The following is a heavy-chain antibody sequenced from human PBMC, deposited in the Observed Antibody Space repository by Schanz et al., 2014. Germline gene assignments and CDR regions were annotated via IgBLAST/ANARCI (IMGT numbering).Heavy chain of an antibody. Sequence: QVQLQESGPGLLKPSETLSLTCTVSGGSIRSGTYYWSWIRQPAGKALEWVGRVFPNGITNYNPSLKSRVANSQATSKNHFSRTLTSLTAADTAVYYCARDTTWRLDLWGRGTLVTVSS. CDR3: ARDTTWRLDL. J-gene: IGHJ2*01. CDR1: GGSIRSGTYY. V-gene: IGHV4-61*02. CDR2: VFPNGIT. D-gene: IGHD1-1*01.